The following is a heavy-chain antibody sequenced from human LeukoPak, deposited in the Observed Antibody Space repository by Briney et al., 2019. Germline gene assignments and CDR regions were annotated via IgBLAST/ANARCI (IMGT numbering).Heavy chain of an antibody. CDR3: ARPYYDFWSGLYYFDY. J-gene: IGHJ4*02. Sequence: GASVKVSCKASGGTFSSYAISWVRQAPGQGLEWMGWISAYNGNTNYAQKLQGRVTMTTDTSTSTAYMELRSLRSDDTAVYYCARPYYDFWSGLYYFDYWGQGTLVTVSS. V-gene: IGHV1-18*01. D-gene: IGHD3-3*01. CDR2: ISAYNGNT. CDR1: GGTFSSYA.